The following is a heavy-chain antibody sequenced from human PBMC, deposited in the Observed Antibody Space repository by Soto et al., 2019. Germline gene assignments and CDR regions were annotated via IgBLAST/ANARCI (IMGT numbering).Heavy chain of an antibody. J-gene: IGHJ4*02. D-gene: IGHD2-2*01. Sequence: SETLSLTCTVSGGSVSSDIYYWSWIRQPPGKGLEWIGYVFHTGSTNYNPSLKSRVTISVDTSKSQFSLRLSSVTAADTAVYYCARRLAAKPNYYFDFWGQGTLVTVSS. CDR1: GGSVSSDIYY. V-gene: IGHV4-61*01. CDR2: VFHTGST. CDR3: ARRLAAKPNYYFDF.